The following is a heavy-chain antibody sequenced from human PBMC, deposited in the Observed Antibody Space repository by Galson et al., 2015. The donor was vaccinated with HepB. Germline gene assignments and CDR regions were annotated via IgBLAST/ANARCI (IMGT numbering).Heavy chain of an antibody. J-gene: IGHJ4*02. V-gene: IGHV3-23*01. CDR3: AKEGHRTTGGFPLTYYFDN. CDR2: ISASGSST. CDR1: GFTFNNFA. D-gene: IGHD3-16*01. Sequence: SLRLSCAASGFTFNNFAMSWVRQAPGKGLEWVSSISASGSSTYHADSVKGRFTISRDNSKNTLSLQMTSLRADDTAVYYCAKEGHRTTGGFPLTYYFDNWGQGTLVTVSS.